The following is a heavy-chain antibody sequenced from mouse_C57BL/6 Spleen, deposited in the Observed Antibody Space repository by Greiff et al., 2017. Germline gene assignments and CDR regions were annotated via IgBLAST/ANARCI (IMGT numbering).Heavy chain of an antibody. CDR3: ARGGYYYGSSYLYAMDY. CDR1: GFTFSDYY. V-gene: IGHV5-16*01. Sequence: EVKLVESEGGLVQPGSSMKLSCTASGFTFSDYYMPWVRQVPEKGLEWVANINYDGSSTYYLDSLKSRFIISRDNAKNILYLHMSSLKSEDTATYYCARGGYYYGSSYLYAMDYWGQGTSVTVSS. CDR2: INYDGSST. J-gene: IGHJ4*01. D-gene: IGHD1-1*01.